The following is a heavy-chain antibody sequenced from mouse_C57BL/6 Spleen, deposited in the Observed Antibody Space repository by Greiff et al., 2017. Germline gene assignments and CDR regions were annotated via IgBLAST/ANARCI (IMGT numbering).Heavy chain of an antibody. J-gene: IGHJ2*01. CDR1: GYAFSSYW. Sequence: QVQLQQSGAELVKPGASVKISCKASGYAFSSYWMNWVKQRPGKGLEWIGQIYPGDGDTNYNGKFKGKATLTADKSSSTAYMQLSSLTSEDSAVYFCARGQLRVRLDYWGQGTTLTGSS. CDR2: IYPGDGDT. V-gene: IGHV1-80*01. CDR3: ARGQLRVRLDY. D-gene: IGHD3-2*02.